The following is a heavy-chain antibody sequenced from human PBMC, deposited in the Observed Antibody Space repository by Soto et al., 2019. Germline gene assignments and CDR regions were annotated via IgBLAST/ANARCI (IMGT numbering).Heavy chain of an antibody. CDR3: ARGSVDTVDSSGFYEY. J-gene: IGHJ4*02. V-gene: IGHV4-39*01. D-gene: IGHD3-22*01. Sequence: SETLSLTCTVSGGSISSSSYYWGWILHPPGKGLEWIGSIYYSVSTYYNPSLKSRVTISVDTSKSQFSLKLTSVTAADRAVYYGARGSVDTVDSSGFYEYSGQGTTVTVSS. CDR2: IYYSVST. CDR1: GGSISSSSYY.